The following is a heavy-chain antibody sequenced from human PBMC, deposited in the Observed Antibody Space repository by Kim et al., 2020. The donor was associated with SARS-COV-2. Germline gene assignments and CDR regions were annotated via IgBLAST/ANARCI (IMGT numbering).Heavy chain of an antibody. CDR3: ASDTTALTADNFYGLDV. CDR1: GFTFSDYY. CDR2: ISGSSSYT. J-gene: IGHJ6*02. Sequence: GGSLRLSCAASGFTFSDYYMTWIRQAPGKGLEWVSYISGSSSYTNYADSVKGRFTISRDNAKNSLYLQMNSLAAEDTAVYYCASDTTALTADNFYGLDVWGQGTTVTVSS. V-gene: IGHV3-11*05. D-gene: IGHD7-27*01.